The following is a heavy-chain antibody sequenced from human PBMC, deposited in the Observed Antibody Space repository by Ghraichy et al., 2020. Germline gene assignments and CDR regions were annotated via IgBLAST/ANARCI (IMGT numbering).Heavy chain of an antibody. CDR2: TYYRSKWYH. CDR3: AGSVSGNHLFDY. CDR1: GDSVSSNNAA. J-gene: IGHJ4*02. D-gene: IGHD1-14*01. Sequence: QTLSLTCAISGDSVSSNNAAWNWIRQSTSRGLEWLGRTYYRSKWYHDYAVSVKSRVTINPDTSKNQFSLQLNSVTPEDTAVYYCAGSVSGNHLFDYWGQGILVTVSS. V-gene: IGHV6-1*01.